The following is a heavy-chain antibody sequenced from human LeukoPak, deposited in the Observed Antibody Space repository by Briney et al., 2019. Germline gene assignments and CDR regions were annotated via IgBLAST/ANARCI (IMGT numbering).Heavy chain of an antibody. J-gene: IGHJ3*02. V-gene: IGHV1-2*02. D-gene: IGHD3-22*01. CDR3: ARDYYDSSGFGAFDI. CDR2: INPNSGGT. Sequence: ASVKVSCKASGYTFTAYYMHWVRQAPRQGLEWMGWINPNSGGTNYAQKFQGRVTMTRDTSISTAYMELSRLRSDDTAVYYCARDYYDSSGFGAFDIWGQGTMVTVSS. CDR1: GYTFTAYY.